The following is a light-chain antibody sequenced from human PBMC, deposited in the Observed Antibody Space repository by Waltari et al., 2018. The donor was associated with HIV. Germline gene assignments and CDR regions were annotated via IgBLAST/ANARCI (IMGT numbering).Light chain of an antibody. J-gene: IGKJ2*01. CDR1: QSLFYSSNNKDY. CDR3: QQYYSSLHT. V-gene: IGKV4-1*01. CDR2: WAS. Sequence: DIVVTQSPDSLAVSLGERATINRKSSQSLFYSSNNKDYLAWYQQKPGQPPKLLIYWASTRESGVPDRFSGSGSGTDFTLTISSLQAEDVAVYYCQQYYSSLHTFGQGTKLEIK.